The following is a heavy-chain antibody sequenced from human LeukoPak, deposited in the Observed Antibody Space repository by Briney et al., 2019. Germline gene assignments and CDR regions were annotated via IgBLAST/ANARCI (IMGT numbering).Heavy chain of an antibody. CDR1: GGSISSYY. CDR3: ARKGRVSAPLGDTAMA. Sequence: PLGTLSLTCTVSGGSISSYYWSWIRQPAGKGLEWSGRIYTTGSTKDNPSLKWRVTMSIDTSKKLFSLKVSSVTAADTAVYYCARKGRVSAPLGDTAMAWGQGTLFTVSS. J-gene: IGHJ5*02. V-gene: IGHV4-4*07. CDR2: IYTTGST. D-gene: IGHD5-18*01.